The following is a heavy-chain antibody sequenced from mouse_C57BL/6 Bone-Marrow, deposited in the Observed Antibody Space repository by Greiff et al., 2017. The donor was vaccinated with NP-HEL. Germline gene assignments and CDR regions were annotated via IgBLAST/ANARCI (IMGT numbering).Heavy chain of an antibody. CDR1: GYAFSSSW. Sequence: VQLQQSGPELVKPGASVKISCKASGYAFSSSWMNWVKQRPGKGLEWIGRIYPGDGDTNYNGKFKGKATLTADQSSSTAYMQLSSLTSEDSAVYFCARYPVVAHWYFDVWGTGTTVTVSS. J-gene: IGHJ1*03. V-gene: IGHV1-82*01. CDR2: IYPGDGDT. D-gene: IGHD1-1*01. CDR3: ARYPVVAHWYFDV.